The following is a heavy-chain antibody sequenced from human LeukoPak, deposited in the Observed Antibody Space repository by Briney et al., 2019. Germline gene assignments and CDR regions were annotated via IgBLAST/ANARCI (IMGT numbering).Heavy chain of an antibody. CDR2: ITSSSSYK. Sequence: PGGPLRLSGAAPGLTFSGIGMNWFRKAPGGGLEWVSSITSSSSYKYYADSVKGRFTISRDNAKNSLYLQMNSLRAEDTAVYYCTREHALGDYWGQGTLVTVSS. V-gene: IGHV3-21*01. CDR1: GLTFSGIG. CDR3: TREHALGDY. J-gene: IGHJ4*02. D-gene: IGHD2-2*01.